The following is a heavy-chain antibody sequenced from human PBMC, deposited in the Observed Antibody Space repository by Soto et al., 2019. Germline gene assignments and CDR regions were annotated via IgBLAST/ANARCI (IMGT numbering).Heavy chain of an antibody. CDR3: ARGARYWFDP. CDR2: SYYIGST. CDR1: GGSVSSGSYY. Sequence: SETLSLTCTVSGGSVSSGSYYWSWILQPPEKGLEWIFYSYYIGSTYYNPSLKSRVSISVDTSKNQFSLKLSSVTAADTSVYYCARGARYWFDPCGQGTLVTVSS. V-gene: IGHV4-31*03. J-gene: IGHJ5*02.